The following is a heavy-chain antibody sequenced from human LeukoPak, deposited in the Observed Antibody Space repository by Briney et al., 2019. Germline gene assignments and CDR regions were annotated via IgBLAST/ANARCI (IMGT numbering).Heavy chain of an antibody. V-gene: IGHV3-23*01. CDR2: ISGSGGST. D-gene: IGHD5-18*01. CDR1: GFTFSSYA. CDR3: ARRGYSYGYYFDY. Sequence: GGSLRLSCAASGFTFSSYAMSWVRQAPGKGLEWVSAISGSGGSTYYADSVKGRFTISRDNSKNTLYLQMTSLRAEDTAVYYCARRGYSYGYYFDYWGQGTLVTVSS. J-gene: IGHJ4*02.